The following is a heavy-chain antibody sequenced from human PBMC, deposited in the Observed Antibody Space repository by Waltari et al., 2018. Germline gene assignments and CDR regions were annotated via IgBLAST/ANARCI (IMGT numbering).Heavy chain of an antibody. CDR1: GGSISSGGYY. CDR2: IYYSGGT. CDR3: AREHYDSSGFDY. J-gene: IGHJ4*02. Sequence: QVQLQESGPGLVKPSQTLSLTCTVSGGSISSGGYYWSWIRQHPGKGLEWIGYIYYSGGTYYDPSPKSRVTIALDTSKNQFSLKRSSVTAADTAVYYCAREHYDSSGFDYWGQGTLVTVSS. V-gene: IGHV4-31*03. D-gene: IGHD3-22*01.